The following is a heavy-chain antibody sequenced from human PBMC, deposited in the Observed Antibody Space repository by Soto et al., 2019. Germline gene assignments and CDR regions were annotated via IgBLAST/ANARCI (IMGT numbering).Heavy chain of an antibody. CDR1: GFTFSSYG. Sequence: QVQLVESGGGVVQPGRSLRLSCAASGFTFSSYGMHWVRQAPGKGLEWVAVISYDGSNKYYADSVKGRFTISRDNSKNTLYLQMNSLRAEDTAVYYCAKDKSPKQPTGGGDYWGQGTLVTVSS. V-gene: IGHV3-30*18. CDR3: AKDKSPKQPTGGGDY. CDR2: ISYDGSNK. J-gene: IGHJ4*02. D-gene: IGHD2-8*02.